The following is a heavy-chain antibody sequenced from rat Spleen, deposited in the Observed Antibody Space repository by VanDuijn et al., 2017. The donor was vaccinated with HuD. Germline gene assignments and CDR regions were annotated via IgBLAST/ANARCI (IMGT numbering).Heavy chain of an antibody. CDR3: TRGGWVATGVMDA. D-gene: IGHD1-3*01. V-gene: IGHV5-31*01. CDR2: ITNTGGST. CDR1: GFTFSDYA. J-gene: IGHJ4*01. Sequence: EVQLVESGGGLVQPGRSLKLSCAASGFTFSDYAMAWVRQSPGKGLEWVASITNTGGSTYYPDSVKGRFTISRDNAKSTLYLQMNSLRSEDTATYYCTRGGWVATGVMDAWGQGASVTVSS.